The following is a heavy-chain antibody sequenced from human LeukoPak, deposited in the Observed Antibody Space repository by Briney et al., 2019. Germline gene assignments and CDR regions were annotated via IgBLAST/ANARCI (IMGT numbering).Heavy chain of an antibody. Sequence: PGGSLRLSCAASGVTVSSNYMTWVRQAPGKGLEWVSVLYSGGNTYYADSVKGRFTISRDNSKNTLHLQMNSLRVEDTAVYYCARLRGEAGTHLSYDYWGQGTLVTVSS. CDR3: ARLRGEAGTHLSYDY. D-gene: IGHD1-1*01. CDR1: GVTVSSNY. CDR2: LYSGGNT. J-gene: IGHJ4*02. V-gene: IGHV3-66*04.